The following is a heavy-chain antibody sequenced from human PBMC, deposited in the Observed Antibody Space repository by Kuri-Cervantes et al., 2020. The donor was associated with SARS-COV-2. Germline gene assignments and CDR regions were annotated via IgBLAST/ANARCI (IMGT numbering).Heavy chain of an antibody. CDR3: ARFDWGRVT. J-gene: IGHJ4*02. Sequence: SETLSLTCTVSGASISSYYWGWIRQPPGKRLEWVGQISTSGSTSYNSSLESRVTISADTSKSQLSLKLRSVTAADTAVYYCARFDWGRVTWGQGTLVTVPS. D-gene: IGHD3-9*01. CDR1: GASISSYY. V-gene: IGHV4-4*09. CDR2: ISTSGST.